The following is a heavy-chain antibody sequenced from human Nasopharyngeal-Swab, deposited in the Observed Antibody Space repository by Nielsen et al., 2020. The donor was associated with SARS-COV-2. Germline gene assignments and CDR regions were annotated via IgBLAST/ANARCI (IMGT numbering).Heavy chain of an antibody. Sequence: SETLSLTCTVSGGSISSSSYSWSWIRQPPGKGLEWIGYIYHSGSTYYNPSLKSRVTISVDRSKNQFSLKLSSVTAADTAVYYCASLRSAPGDDAFDIWGQGTMVTVSS. CDR2: IYHSGST. CDR3: ASLRSAPGDDAFDI. D-gene: IGHD4-17*01. J-gene: IGHJ3*02. V-gene: IGHV4-30-2*01. CDR1: GGSISSSSYS.